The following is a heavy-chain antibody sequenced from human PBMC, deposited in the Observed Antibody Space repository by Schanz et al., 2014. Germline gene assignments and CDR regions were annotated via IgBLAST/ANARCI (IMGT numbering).Heavy chain of an antibody. CDR3: AYAEYDILTDSYSRRDP. D-gene: IGHD3-9*01. CDR2: ISVYTGNT. CDR1: GYTFTTYA. Sequence: QVQLVQSGAEVKKPGASVKVSCKASGYTFTTYAMSWVRQAPGQGLEWVGWISVYTGNTKYGQKDQGRVTMTADTSTNTAYMELRRLRSDDTAVYYCAYAEYDILTDSYSRRDPWGQGTLVTVSS. V-gene: IGHV1-18*01. J-gene: IGHJ5*02.